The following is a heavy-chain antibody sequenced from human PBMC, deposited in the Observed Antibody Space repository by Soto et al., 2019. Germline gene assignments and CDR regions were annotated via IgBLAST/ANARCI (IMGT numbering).Heavy chain of an antibody. CDR2: IGVGSGNR. V-gene: IGHV1-58*01. Sequence: SGKVSCKASGFTFTSSAVQWVRQARGQRLEWIGWIGVGSGNRHYAQKFQERVTITRDMSTNTAYMELSSLRSEDTAVYYCADLGVNFDHWGQGTLVTVSS. D-gene: IGHD2-8*01. CDR1: GFTFTSSA. J-gene: IGHJ4*02. CDR3: ADLGVNFDH.